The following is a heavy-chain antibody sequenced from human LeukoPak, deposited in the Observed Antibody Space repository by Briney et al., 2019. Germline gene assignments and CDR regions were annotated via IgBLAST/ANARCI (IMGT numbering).Heavy chain of an antibody. D-gene: IGHD1-26*01. CDR1: GGSISSTNW. Sequence: SETLSLTCDVSGGSISSTNWWGWVRQPPGQGLEWIGEISLTGETNYNPSLNGRVTMSLDKSRNQLSLKLTSVTAADTAIYYCSRESGAFCPFGYWGQGTLVIVPP. V-gene: IGHV4-4*02. CDR2: ISLTGET. J-gene: IGHJ4*02. CDR3: SRESGAFCPFGY.